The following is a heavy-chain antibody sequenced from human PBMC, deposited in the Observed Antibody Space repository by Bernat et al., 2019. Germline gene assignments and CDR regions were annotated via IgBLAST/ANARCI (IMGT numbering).Heavy chain of an antibody. CDR3: AKERYSSSSQQDSD. V-gene: IGHV3-30*18. CDR2: ISYDGSNK. CDR1: GFTFSSYG. J-gene: IGHJ4*02. D-gene: IGHD6-6*01. Sequence: QVQLVESGGGVVHPGRSLRLSCAASGFTFSSYGMHWVRQAPGKGLEWVAVISYDGSNKYYADSVKGRFTISRDNSKNTLYLQMNSLRAEDTAVYYCAKERYSSSSQQDSDWGQGTLVTVSS.